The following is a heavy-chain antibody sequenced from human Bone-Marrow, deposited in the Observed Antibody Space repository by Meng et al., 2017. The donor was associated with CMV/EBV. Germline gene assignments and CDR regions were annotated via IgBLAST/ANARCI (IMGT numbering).Heavy chain of an antibody. Sequence: ASVKVSCKASGYTFTSYDINWVRQATGQGLEWMGWMNPNSGNTGYAQKFQGRVTITRNTSISTASMELSSLRSEDTAVYYCARGCWGGSGSYIYYYYYGMDVWGQGTTVTVSS. CDR2: MNPNSGNT. D-gene: IGHD3-10*01. CDR3: ARGCWGGSGSYIYYYYYGMDV. J-gene: IGHJ6*02. CDR1: GYTFTSYD. V-gene: IGHV1-8*03.